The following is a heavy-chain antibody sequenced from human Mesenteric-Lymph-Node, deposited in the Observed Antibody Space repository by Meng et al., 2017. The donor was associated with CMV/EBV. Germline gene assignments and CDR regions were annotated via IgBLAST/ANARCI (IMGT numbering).Heavy chain of an antibody. D-gene: IGHD3-3*01. J-gene: IGHJ6*02. CDR1: GHTLTELS. Sequence: ASVKVSCKVSGHTLTELSIHWVRQAPGKGFEWMGGLDPEDGEIIYAQRFQGRVTMTEDTSTDTAYMEVSSLRPEDTAVYYCATNGRITVVGLATNYGMDVWGQGTTVTVSS. CDR2: LDPEDGEI. V-gene: IGHV1-24*01. CDR3: ATNGRITVVGLATNYGMDV.